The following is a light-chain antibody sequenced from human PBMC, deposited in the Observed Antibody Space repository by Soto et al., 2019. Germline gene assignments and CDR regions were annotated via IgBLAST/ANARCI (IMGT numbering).Light chain of an antibody. CDR3: QQRHMWPIT. V-gene: IGKV3D-11*01. J-gene: IGKJ5*01. CDR2: DTS. Sequence: DIVMTQSPLSLAVTPGEAASISCRSSQGIGDTLAWYQHKPGQTPRLLIYDTSTRATGVPTRFSGSRSGTDFTLTISSLEPEDSAVYYCQQRHMWPITFGQGTRLEIK. CDR1: QGIGDT.